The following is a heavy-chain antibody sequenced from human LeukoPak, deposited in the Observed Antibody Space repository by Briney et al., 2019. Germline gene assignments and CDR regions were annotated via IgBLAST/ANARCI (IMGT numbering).Heavy chain of an antibody. CDR2: ISTSSTYI. CDR3: ARDPPFIIGTTFFDY. D-gene: IGHD1-20*01. V-gene: IGHV3-21*01. J-gene: IGHJ4*02. Sequence: GGSLRLSCAASGFTFSSYSMNWVRQAPGKGLEWVSSISTSSTYIYYADSVKGRFTISRDNAKNSLYLQMNSLRAEDTAVYYCARDPPFIIGTTFFDYWGEGTLVTVSS. CDR1: GFTFSSYS.